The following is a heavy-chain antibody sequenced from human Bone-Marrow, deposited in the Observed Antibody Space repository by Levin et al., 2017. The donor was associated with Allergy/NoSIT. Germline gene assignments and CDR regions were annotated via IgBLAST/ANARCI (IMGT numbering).Heavy chain of an antibody. CDR2: IIPIFGTA. D-gene: IGHD2-2*01. J-gene: IGHJ4*02. CDR3: ATAYCSSTSCYEYLFDY. CDR1: GGTFSSYA. Sequence: SVKVSCKASGGTFSSYAISWVRQAPGQGLEWMGGIIPIFGTANYAQKFQGRVTITADESTSTAYMELSSLRSEDTAVYYCATAYCSSTSCYEYLFDYWGQGTLVTVSS. V-gene: IGHV1-69*13.